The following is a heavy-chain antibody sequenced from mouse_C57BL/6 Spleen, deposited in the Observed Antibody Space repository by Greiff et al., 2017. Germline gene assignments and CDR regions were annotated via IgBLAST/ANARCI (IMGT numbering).Heavy chain of an antibody. Sequence: QVQLQQSGAELVKPGASVKISCKASGYAFSSYWMNWVKQRPGKGLEWIGQIYPGDGDTNYNGKFKGKATLTADKSSSTAYMQLSSLTSEDSAVYFCARRGLLRGYFDCWGQGTTLTVSS. CDR3: ARRGLLRGYFDC. J-gene: IGHJ2*01. D-gene: IGHD1-1*01. CDR1: GYAFSSYW. CDR2: IYPGDGDT. V-gene: IGHV1-80*01.